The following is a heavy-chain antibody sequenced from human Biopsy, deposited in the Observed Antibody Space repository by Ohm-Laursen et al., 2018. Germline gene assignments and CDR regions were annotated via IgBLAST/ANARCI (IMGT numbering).Heavy chain of an antibody. V-gene: IGHV4-59*07. J-gene: IGHJ6*02. D-gene: IGHD2/OR15-2a*01. CDR2: IYYSGST. CDR1: GGSISSDY. Sequence: SDTLSLTCAVSGGSISSDYWSWIRQTPGPGMEWIGYIYYSGSTNYNPSLKSRVTISVDMSKNQFSLRLNSVTAADTAVYYCARATNSTGWPYYYFYGMDVWGQGTTVTVSS. CDR3: ARATNSTGWPYYYFYGMDV.